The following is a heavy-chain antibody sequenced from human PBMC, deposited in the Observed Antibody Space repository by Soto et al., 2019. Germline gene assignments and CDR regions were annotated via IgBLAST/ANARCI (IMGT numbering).Heavy chain of an antibody. CDR3: ARELQGLYYFDY. D-gene: IGHD4-4*01. V-gene: IGHV1-3*01. CDR1: EYAFTSYA. CDR2: INAGNGNT. J-gene: IGHJ4*02. Sequence: ASVKVCCKASEYAFTSYAMHWVRQAPGQSLEWMGWINAGNGNTKYSQKFQGRVTLTRDTSASTAYMELSSRRSEDTAVYYCARELQGLYYFDYWGLGTLVTVSS.